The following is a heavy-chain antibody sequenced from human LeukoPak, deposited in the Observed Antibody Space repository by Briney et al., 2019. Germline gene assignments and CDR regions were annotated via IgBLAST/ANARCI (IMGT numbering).Heavy chain of an antibody. Sequence: SVKVSCKASGGTFGSYAISWVRQAPGQGLEWMGGIIPIFGTANYAQKFQGRVTITTDESTSTAYMELSSLRSEDTAVYYCATPSPYWSNAFDIWGQGTMVTVSS. CDR3: ATPSPYWSNAFDI. CDR2: IIPIFGTA. D-gene: IGHD3-3*01. CDR1: GGTFGSYA. J-gene: IGHJ3*02. V-gene: IGHV1-69*05.